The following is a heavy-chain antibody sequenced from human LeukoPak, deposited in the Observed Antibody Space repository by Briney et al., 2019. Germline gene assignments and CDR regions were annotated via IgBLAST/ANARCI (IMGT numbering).Heavy chain of an antibody. V-gene: IGHV3-30*18. CDR1: GFTFSRYG. CDR3: AKDDAWLRFGE. CDR2: VSYDGNNK. D-gene: IGHD3-10*01. Sequence: PGMSLILSCAASGFTFSRYGMHWVRLVPGKGLEWVAVVSYDGNNKYYVDSVKGRFTISRDNSKNMLYLEVISLTADDTAVYYCAKDDAWLRFGEWSQGTLVTVSS. J-gene: IGHJ4*02.